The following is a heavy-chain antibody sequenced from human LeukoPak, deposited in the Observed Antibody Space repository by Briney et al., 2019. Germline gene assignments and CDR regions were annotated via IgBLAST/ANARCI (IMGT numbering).Heavy chain of an antibody. D-gene: IGHD3-10*01. CDR2: ISDSGGRT. V-gene: IGHV3-23*01. CDR3: AKDSYDNSI. Sequence: GGSLRLSCAASGFTFSSYGMTWVRQAPGKGLEWVSAISDSGGRTFYAGSVKGRFTISRDNSKNTLYLQMNSLRAEDTAVYYCAKDSYDNSIWGQGTLVSVSS. J-gene: IGHJ4*02. CDR1: GFTFSSYG.